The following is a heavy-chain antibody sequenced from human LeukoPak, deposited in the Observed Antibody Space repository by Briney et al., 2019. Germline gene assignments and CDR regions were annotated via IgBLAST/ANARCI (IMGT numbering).Heavy chain of an antibody. Sequence: GGSLRLSCAASGFTFSSYGMHWVRQAPGKGLEWVAVISYDGSNKYYADSVKGRFTISRDNSKNTLYLQMNSLRAEDTAVYYCARAQYSGSSTSDYWGQGTLVTVSS. CDR1: GFTFSSYG. D-gene: IGHD1-26*01. CDR3: ARAQYSGSSTSDY. CDR2: ISYDGSNK. V-gene: IGHV3-30*03. J-gene: IGHJ4*02.